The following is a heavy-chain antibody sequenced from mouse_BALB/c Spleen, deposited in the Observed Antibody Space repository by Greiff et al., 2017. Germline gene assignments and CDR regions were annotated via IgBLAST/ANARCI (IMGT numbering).Heavy chain of an antibody. CDR2: ILPGSGST. D-gene: IGHD1-2*01. CDR1: GYTFSSYW. Sequence: LQESGAELMKPGASVKISCKATGYTFSSYWIEWVKQRPGHGLEWIGEILPGSGSTNYNEKFKGKATFTADTSSNTAYMQLSSLTSEDSAVYYCARVLRLPYYYAMDYWGQGTSVTVSS. V-gene: IGHV1-9*01. J-gene: IGHJ4*01. CDR3: ARVLRLPYYYAMDY.